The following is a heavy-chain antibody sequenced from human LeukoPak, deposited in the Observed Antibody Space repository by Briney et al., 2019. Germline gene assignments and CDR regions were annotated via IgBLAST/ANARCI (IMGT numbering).Heavy chain of an antibody. D-gene: IGHD5-18*01. CDR3: ARAYTAMDPFDY. CDR2: IYYSGST. Sequence: SETLSLTCTVSGGSISSYYWSWIRQPPGKGLEWIGYIYYSGSTNYNPSLKSRVTISVDTSKNQFSLKLSSVTAADTAVYYCARAYTAMDPFDYWGQGTLVTVSS. J-gene: IGHJ4*02. V-gene: IGHV4-59*01. CDR1: GGSISSYY.